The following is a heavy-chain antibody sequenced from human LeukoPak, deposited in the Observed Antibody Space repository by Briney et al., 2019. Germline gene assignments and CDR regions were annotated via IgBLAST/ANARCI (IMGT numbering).Heavy chain of an antibody. Sequence: GGSLRLSCAASGFTFSSYWISWVRQAPGKWLEWVANIKQDGSEKYYVDSVKGRFTISRDNAKNSLYLQMNSLRAEDTAVYYCARDKIVGAAYFDYWGQGTLVTVSS. CDR1: GFTFSSYW. CDR2: IKQDGSEK. D-gene: IGHD1-26*01. V-gene: IGHV3-7*01. J-gene: IGHJ4*02. CDR3: ARDKIVGAAYFDY.